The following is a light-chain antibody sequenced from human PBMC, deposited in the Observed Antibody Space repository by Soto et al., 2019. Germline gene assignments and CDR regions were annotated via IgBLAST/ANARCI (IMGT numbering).Light chain of an antibody. V-gene: IGLV2-11*01. J-gene: IGLJ1*01. CDR2: DVT. Sequence: QSALTQPRSVSASPGQSVTISCTGISSDVGGYNYVSWYQQHPGKAPQVVVYDVTKRPSGVPDRFSGSKSGNTASLTISGLQSEDEADYYCSSYAGLYSYVFGSGTKLTVL. CDR1: SSDVGGYNY. CDR3: SSYAGLYSYV.